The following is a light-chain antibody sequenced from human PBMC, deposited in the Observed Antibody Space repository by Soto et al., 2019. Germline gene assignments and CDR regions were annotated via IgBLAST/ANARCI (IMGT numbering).Light chain of an antibody. V-gene: IGKV1-39*01. CDR1: QSISSY. J-gene: IGKJ4*01. Sequence: DIQMTQSPSSLSASVGDRVTITCRASQSISSYLNWYQQKPGKAPKLLIYAASSLQIGVPSRFSGSRSGTDFTLTISSLQPEDFATYYCQKSYSTLTFGGGTKVEIK. CDR3: QKSYSTLT. CDR2: AAS.